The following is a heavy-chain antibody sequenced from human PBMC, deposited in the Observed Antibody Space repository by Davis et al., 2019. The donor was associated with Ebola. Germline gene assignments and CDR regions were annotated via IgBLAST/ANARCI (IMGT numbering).Heavy chain of an antibody. J-gene: IGHJ6*03. V-gene: IGHV3-30*03. CDR2: ISYDGSNN. CDR1: GFTFSSYG. D-gene: IGHD6-25*01. CDR3: ATGAGYPYYMDV. Sequence: GGSLRLSCAASGFTFSSYGMHWVRQAPGKGLEWVAVISYDGSNNYYADSVKGRFTISRDNPKNTLFLQMNSLRADDTAVYYCATGAGYPYYMDVWGKGTTVTVSS.